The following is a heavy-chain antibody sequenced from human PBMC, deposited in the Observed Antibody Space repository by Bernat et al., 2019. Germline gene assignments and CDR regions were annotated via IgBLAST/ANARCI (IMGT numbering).Heavy chain of an antibody. CDR1: GFTFSSYT. CDR3: ARDWRRGGYSLFFDY. D-gene: IGHD5-12*01. V-gene: IGHV3-30-3*01. J-gene: IGHJ4*02. Sequence: QVQLVESGGGVVQPGRSLRLSCAASGFTFSSYTLHWVRQAPGKGLEWVAVISYDGNTKYHADSVKGRFTITRDNSRNTLYLEMNSLRPEDTAVYSCARDWRRGGYSLFFDYWGQRTLVTVSS. CDR2: ISYDGNTK.